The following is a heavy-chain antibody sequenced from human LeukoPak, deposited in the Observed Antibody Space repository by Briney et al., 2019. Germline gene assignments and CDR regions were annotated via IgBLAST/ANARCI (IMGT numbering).Heavy chain of an antibody. CDR2: ISAYNGNT. CDR3: ARGVSYYDFWGGYYTGQALPSWFDP. V-gene: IGHV1-18*01. D-gene: IGHD3-3*01. CDR1: GYTFTSYG. J-gene: IGHJ5*02. Sequence: ASVKVSRKASGYTFTSYGISWVRQAPGQGLEWMGWISAYNGNTNYAQKLQGRVTMTTDTSTSTAYMELRSLRSDDTAVHYCARGVSYYDFWGGYYTGQALPSWFDPWGQGTLVTVSS.